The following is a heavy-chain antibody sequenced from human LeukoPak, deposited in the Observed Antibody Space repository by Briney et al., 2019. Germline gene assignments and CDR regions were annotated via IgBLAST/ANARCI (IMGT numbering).Heavy chain of an antibody. CDR3: ARAPILNWFDP. CDR2: IYTSGST. Sequence: KPSETLSLTCTVCGGSISSGSYYWSWIRQPAGKGLEWIGRIYTSGSTNYNPSLKSRVTISVDTSKNQFSLKLSSVTAADTAVYYCARAPILNWFDPWGQGTLVTVSS. J-gene: IGHJ5*02. V-gene: IGHV4-61*02. CDR1: GGSISSGSYY.